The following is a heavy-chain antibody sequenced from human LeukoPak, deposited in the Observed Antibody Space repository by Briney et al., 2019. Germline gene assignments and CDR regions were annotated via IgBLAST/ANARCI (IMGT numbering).Heavy chain of an antibody. CDR2: INAGNGNT. J-gene: IGHJ6*04. V-gene: IGHV1-3*01. CDR1: GYTFTSYA. Sequence: ASVKVSCKASGYTFTSYAMHWVRQAPGQRLEWMGWINAGNGNTKYSQKFQGRVTITRDTSASTAYMELSSLRSEDTAVYYCARGPAAVAGHNLDYYYYGMDVWGKGTTVTVSS. CDR3: ARGPAAVAGHNLDYYYYGMDV. D-gene: IGHD6-19*01.